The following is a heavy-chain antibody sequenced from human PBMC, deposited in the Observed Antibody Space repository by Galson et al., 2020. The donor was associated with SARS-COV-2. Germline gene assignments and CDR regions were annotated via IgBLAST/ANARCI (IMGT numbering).Heavy chain of an antibody. CDR2: IYYSGST. V-gene: IGHV4-31*03. J-gene: IGHJ4*02. Sequence: SETLSLTCTVSGGSISSGGYYWSWIRQHPGKGMEWIGYIYYSGSTYYNPSLKSRVTISVDTSKNQFSLKLSSVTAADTAVYYCAGGHDQLLSPDCWGQGTLVTVSS. CDR3: AGGHDQLLSPDC. D-gene: IGHD2-2*01. CDR1: GGSISSGGYY.